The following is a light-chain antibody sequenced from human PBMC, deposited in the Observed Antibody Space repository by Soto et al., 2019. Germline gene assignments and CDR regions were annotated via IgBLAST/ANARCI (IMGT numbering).Light chain of an antibody. CDR1: SSDVGGYNY. J-gene: IGLJ2*01. CDR2: DVS. V-gene: IGLV2-14*01. CDR3: SSYTSSSVV. Sequence: QSALTQPASVSGSPGQSITISCTGTSSDVGGYNYVSWYQQHPGKAPKLMIYDVSNRHSGVSNRFSGSKSGNTAALTLSGLQAEDEADYYCSSYTSSSVVFGGGTKLTVL.